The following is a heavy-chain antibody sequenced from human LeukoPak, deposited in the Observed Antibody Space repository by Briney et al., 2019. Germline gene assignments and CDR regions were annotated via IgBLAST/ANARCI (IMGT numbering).Heavy chain of an antibody. CDR1: GGSISSYY. Sequence: SETLSLTCTVSGGSISSYYWSWIRQPAGKGLEWIGRIYTSGSTNYDPSLKSRVTISVDTSKNQFSLKLSFVTAADTAVYYCARAGTYYDFWSGYYTFDYWGQGTLVTVSS. D-gene: IGHD3-3*01. J-gene: IGHJ4*02. CDR3: ARAGTYYDFWSGYYTFDY. V-gene: IGHV4-4*07. CDR2: IYTSGST.